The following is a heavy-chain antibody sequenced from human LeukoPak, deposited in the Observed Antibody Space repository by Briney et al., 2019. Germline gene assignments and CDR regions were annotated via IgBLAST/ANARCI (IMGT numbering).Heavy chain of an antibody. Sequence: PSETLSLTCSVSGDSLSTYYWSWIRQPPGKGLEWVGYIYFSGSTNYNPSLKSRVTISVDTSKNQFSLRLSSVTAADTAVYYCARGRLRTYYYGMDVWGQGTTVTVSS. CDR1: GDSLSTYY. J-gene: IGHJ6*02. CDR2: IYFSGST. V-gene: IGHV4-59*01. D-gene: IGHD1-14*01. CDR3: ARGRLRTYYYGMDV.